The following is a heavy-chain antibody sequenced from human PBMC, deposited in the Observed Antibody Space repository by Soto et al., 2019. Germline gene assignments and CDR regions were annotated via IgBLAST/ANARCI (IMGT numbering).Heavy chain of an antibody. V-gene: IGHV4-4*02. CDR3: ARASRYSGSYPFDY. D-gene: IGHD1-26*01. J-gene: IGHJ4*02. CDR2: IYHSGST. CDR1: GGSISSSNW. Sequence: SETLSLTCAVSGGSISSSNWWSWVHQPPGKGLEWIGEIYHSGSTNYNPSLKSRVTISVDKSKNQFSLKLSSVTAADTAVYYCARASRYSGSYPFDYWGQGTLVTVSS.